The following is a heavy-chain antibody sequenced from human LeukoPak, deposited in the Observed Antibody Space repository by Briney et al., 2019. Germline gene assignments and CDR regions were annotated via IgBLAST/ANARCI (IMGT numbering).Heavy chain of an antibody. D-gene: IGHD6-6*01. Sequence: SVKVSCKASGGTFSSYAISWVRQAPGQGLEWMGRIIPILGIANYAQKFQGRVTITADKSTSTAYMELSSLRSEDTAVYYCARGEGQLVKLWYFQHWGQGTLVTVSS. CDR3: ARGEGQLVKLWYFQH. CDR2: IIPILGIA. CDR1: GGTFSSYA. V-gene: IGHV1-69*04. J-gene: IGHJ1*01.